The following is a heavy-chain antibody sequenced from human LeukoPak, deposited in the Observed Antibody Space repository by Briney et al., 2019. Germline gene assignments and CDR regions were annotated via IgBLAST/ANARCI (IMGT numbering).Heavy chain of an antibody. Sequence: AGSLRLSCAASGFTFSSYGMHWVRQAPGRWLEWVAVISYDGSNKYYADSVKGRFTISRDNSKNTLYLQMNSLRAEDTAVYYCAKDFIGYSSGWYESDYWGQGTLVTVSS. CDR1: GFTFSSYG. J-gene: IGHJ4*02. D-gene: IGHD6-19*01. CDR2: ISYDGSNK. V-gene: IGHV3-30*18. CDR3: AKDFIGYSSGWYESDY.